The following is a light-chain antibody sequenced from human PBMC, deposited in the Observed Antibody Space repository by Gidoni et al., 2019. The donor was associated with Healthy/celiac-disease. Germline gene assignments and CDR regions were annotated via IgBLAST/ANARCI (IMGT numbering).Light chain of an antibody. CDR3: SSYTSISTRL. Sequence: QSALTPPASVSGSPGQSLTISCTGTSSDVGGDNYVSWSQQHPGKAPRLMMYEVSNRPSGVSNRFSGSKSGNTSSLTMSGLQAEDEADYYCSSYTSISTRLFGTGTKVIV. V-gene: IGLV2-14*01. CDR2: EVS. CDR1: SSDVGGDNY. J-gene: IGLJ1*01.